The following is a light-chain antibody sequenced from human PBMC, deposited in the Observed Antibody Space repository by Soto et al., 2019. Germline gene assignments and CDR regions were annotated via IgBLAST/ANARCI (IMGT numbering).Light chain of an antibody. V-gene: IGLV2-14*01. J-gene: IGLJ1*01. CDR3: TSYTRDTALV. Sequence: QSALTQPPSASGSPGQSVTIACTGTSGNNYVSWYEQHPGKAPKLIIYEVSNRPSGVSNRFSGSKSGSTASLTISGLQAEDEADYHCTSYTRDTALVFGTGTKLTVL. CDR2: EVS. CDR1: SGNNY.